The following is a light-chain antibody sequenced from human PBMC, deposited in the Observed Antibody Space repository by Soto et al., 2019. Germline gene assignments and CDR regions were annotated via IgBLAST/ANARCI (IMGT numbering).Light chain of an antibody. CDR3: QQYGSSPLT. CDR1: QSVSRSY. Sequence: EIVLTQSPGTLSLSPGERATLSCRASQSVSRSYLAWYQQKPGQAPRLLIYGESSRATGIPDRFSDSGSGTDFTLTISRLEPEYFAVYYCQQYGSSPLTFGGGIKVEIK. CDR2: GES. J-gene: IGKJ4*02. V-gene: IGKV3-20*01.